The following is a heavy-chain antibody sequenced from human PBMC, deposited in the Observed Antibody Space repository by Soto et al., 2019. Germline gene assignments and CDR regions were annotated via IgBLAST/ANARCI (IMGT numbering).Heavy chain of an antibody. Sequence: QVQLVESGGGVVQPGRSLRLSCAASGFTFSSYAMHWVRQAPGKGLEWVAVISYDGSNKYYADSVKGRFTISRDNSKNTLYLQMNRLRAEDTAVYYCARDPNLYSGYDWYYFDYWGQGTLVTAS. CDR1: GFTFSSYA. J-gene: IGHJ4*02. CDR2: ISYDGSNK. CDR3: ARDPNLYSGYDWYYFDY. D-gene: IGHD5-12*01. V-gene: IGHV3-30-3*01.